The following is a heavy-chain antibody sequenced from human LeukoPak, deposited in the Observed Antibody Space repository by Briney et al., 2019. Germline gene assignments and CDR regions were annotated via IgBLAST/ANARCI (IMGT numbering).Heavy chain of an antibody. J-gene: IGHJ4*02. CDR3: AKASLVSNTDAVR. Sequence: GGSLRLSCAASGLIFSSFAMRWVRQGQGRGLEWVSSIRGNGETFYADSVKGGFPLSTDNSRNPVYFQLNNLSVEDTAIYYCAKASLVSNTDAVRWGQGTLVTVSS. D-gene: IGHD3-16*01. CDR1: GLIFSSFA. V-gene: IGHV3-23*01. CDR2: IRGNGET.